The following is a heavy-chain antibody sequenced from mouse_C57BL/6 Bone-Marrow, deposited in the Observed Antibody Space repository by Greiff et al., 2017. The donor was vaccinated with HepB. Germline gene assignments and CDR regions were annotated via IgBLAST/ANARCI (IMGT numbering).Heavy chain of an antibody. D-gene: IGHD1-1*01. V-gene: IGHV5-17*01. J-gene: IGHJ4*01. Sequence: EVNVVESGGGLVKPGGSLKLSCAASGFTFSDYGMHWVRQAPEKGLEWVAYISSGSSTIYYADTVKGRFTISRANAKNTLFLQMTSLRSEDTAMYYCASPHYYGSRWDYWGQGTSVTVSS. CDR2: ISSGSSTI. CDR1: GFTFSDYG. CDR3: ASPHYYGSRWDY.